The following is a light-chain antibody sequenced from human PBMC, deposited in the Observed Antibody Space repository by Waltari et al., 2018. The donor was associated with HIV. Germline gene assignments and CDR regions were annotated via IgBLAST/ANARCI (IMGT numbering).Light chain of an antibody. CDR2: RKN. CDR1: SSYIGRNY. J-gene: IGLJ3*02. CDR3: AAWDGCLSVVL. V-gene: IGLV1-47*01. Sequence: QSELPQPPSASGTSGQRVTISCSGSSSYIGRNYVYWHQQVPGKSPNTLTYRKNQPPQGLPDRFSGPKTGASASPAICGGRSDDEAVYYCAAWDGCLSVVLFGGGTKLTVL.